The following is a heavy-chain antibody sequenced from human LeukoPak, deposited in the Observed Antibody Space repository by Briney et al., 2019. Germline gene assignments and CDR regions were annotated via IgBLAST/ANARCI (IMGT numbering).Heavy chain of an antibody. D-gene: IGHD2-2*02. CDR2: IIPILGAA. CDR1: GGTFSSYA. CDR3: ARNALYCSSTSCYTPDY. Sequence: APVKVSCNASGGTFSSYAISWVRQAPGQGLEWMGGIIPILGAANYAQKFQGRVTITADESTSTAYMELSSLRSEDTAVYYCARNALYCSSTSCYTPDYWGQGTLVTVSS. V-gene: IGHV1-69*13. J-gene: IGHJ4*02.